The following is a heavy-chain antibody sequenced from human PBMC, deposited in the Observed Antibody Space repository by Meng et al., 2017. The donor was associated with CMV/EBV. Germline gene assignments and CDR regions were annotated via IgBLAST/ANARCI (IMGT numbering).Heavy chain of an antibody. CDR2: IIPILGIA. CDR1: GGTFSSYA. J-gene: IGHJ4*02. V-gene: IGHV1-69*10. Sequence: SVKVSCKASGGTFSSYAISWVRQAPGQGLEWMGGIIPILGIANYAQKFQGRVTITADKSTSTAYMELSSLRSEDTAVYYCATRGLSDCSSTSCYQIGDYWGQGTLVTVSS. D-gene: IGHD2-2*01. CDR3: ATRGLSDCSSTSCYQIGDY.